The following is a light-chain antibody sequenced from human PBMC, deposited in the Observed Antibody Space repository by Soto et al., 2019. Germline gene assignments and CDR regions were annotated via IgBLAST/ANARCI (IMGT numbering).Light chain of an antibody. CDR1: ESVSSN. CDR3: QQYNYWLAWT. Sequence: EIVMTQSPATLSVSPGERATLSCRASESVSSNLAWYQHKPGQAPRLLIYGASTRATGIPDRFSGSGSGTEFTFTISSLQSEDFAVYYCQQYNYWLAWTFGQGTKVEIK. CDR2: GAS. V-gene: IGKV3-15*01. J-gene: IGKJ1*01.